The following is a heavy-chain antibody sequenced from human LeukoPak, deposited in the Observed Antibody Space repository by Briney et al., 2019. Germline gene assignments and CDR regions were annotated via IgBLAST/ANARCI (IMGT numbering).Heavy chain of an antibody. CDR3: ARAPPYYDGSGYYPDY. J-gene: IGHJ4*02. V-gene: IGHV3-7*01. CDR1: GFTFSSYW. CDR2: IMQDGTEK. D-gene: IGHD3-22*01. Sequence: PGGSLRLSCAASGFTFSSYWMSWVRQAPGKGLEWVANIMQDGTEKYYVDSVKGRFTISRDSAKNSLYLQMNSLRAEDTAVYFCARAPPYYDGSGYYPDYWGQGTLVTVSS.